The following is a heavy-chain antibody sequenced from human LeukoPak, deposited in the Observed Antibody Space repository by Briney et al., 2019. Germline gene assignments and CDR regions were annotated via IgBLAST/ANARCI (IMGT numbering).Heavy chain of an antibody. CDR1: GGSISSYY. CDR3: ARSIDDSSGYYPLTTYGMDV. Sequence: SETLSLTCTVSGGSISSYYWSWIRQPPGEGLEWIGYIYYSGSTNYNPSLKSRVTISVDTSKNQFSLKLSSVTAADTAVYYCARSIDDSSGYYPLTTYGMDVWGQGTTVTVSS. CDR2: IYYSGST. D-gene: IGHD3-22*01. V-gene: IGHV4-59*01. J-gene: IGHJ6*02.